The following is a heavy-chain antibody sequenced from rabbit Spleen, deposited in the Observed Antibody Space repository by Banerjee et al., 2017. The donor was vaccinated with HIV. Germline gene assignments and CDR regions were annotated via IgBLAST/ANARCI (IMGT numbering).Heavy chain of an antibody. V-gene: IGHV1S7*01. CDR2: MDPIFGIT. CDR3: VRDLSSGWGGVYYFNL. CDR1: GFDFGTYY. Sequence: QLVESGGGLVQPGGSLKLSCKASGFDFGTYYMSRVRQAPGKGLEWIGYMDPIFGITYFATWVNGRFTISSDNAQNTRYLQLNSLTAADTATYFCVRDLSSGWGGVYYFNLWGPGTLVTVS. J-gene: IGHJ4*01. D-gene: IGHD4-1*01.